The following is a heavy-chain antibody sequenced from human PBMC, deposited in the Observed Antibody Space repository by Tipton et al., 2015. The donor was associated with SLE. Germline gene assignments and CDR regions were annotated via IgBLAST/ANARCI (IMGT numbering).Heavy chain of an antibody. V-gene: IGHV3-30*02. CDR1: GFTFSSYG. CDR3: AKGAQESSVIVVEYYLDY. D-gene: IGHD3-22*01. Sequence: SLRLSCAASGFTFSSYGMHWVRQAPGKGLEWVAFIRYDGSNKYYADSVKGRFTISRDNSKNTLYLQMNTLRAEDTAVYYCAKGAQESSVIVVEYYLDYWGQGTLVTVSS. J-gene: IGHJ4*02. CDR2: IRYDGSNK.